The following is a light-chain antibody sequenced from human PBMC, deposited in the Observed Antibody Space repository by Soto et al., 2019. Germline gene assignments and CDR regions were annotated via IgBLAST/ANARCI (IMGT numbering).Light chain of an antibody. V-gene: IGLV2-14*01. CDR1: SSDVGGYNY. CDR2: EVS. J-gene: IGLJ1*01. Sequence: QSVLTQPASVSGSPGQSITISCTGTSSDVGGYNYVSWYQQHPGKAPKLMIYEVSNRPSGVSNRFSGSKSGNTASLTISGLQADDEADYYCCSYVGSYTFVLGSGTKVTVL. CDR3: CSYVGSYTFV.